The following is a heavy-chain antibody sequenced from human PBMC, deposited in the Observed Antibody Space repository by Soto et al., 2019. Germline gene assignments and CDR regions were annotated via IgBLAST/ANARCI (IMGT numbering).Heavy chain of an antibody. J-gene: IGHJ4*02. CDR2: ISYDGSNK. Sequence: GGSLRLSCAASGFTFSSYGMHWVRQAPGNGLEWVAVISYDGSNKYYADSVKGRFTISRDNSKNTLYLQMNSLRAEDTAVYYCAKVVYYDFWSGPIDYWGQGTLVTVSS. D-gene: IGHD3-3*01. V-gene: IGHV3-30*18. CDR1: GFTFSSYG. CDR3: AKVVYYDFWSGPIDY.